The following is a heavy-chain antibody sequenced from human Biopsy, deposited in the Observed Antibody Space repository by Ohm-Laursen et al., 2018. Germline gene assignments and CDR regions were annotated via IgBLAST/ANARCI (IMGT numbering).Heavy chain of an antibody. V-gene: IGHV4-31*01. CDR2: IFNSANT. J-gene: IGHJ4*02. CDR3: AAYYYDSSGYFYAFHY. Sequence: SQTLSLTWTVSGGSISSGGSYWSWIRQRPGKGLEWIGYIFNSANTYYNPSLKNLITISGDTSKNQFSLKLNSVTAADTAVYYCAAYYYDSSGYFYAFHYWGQGTLVTVSS. CDR1: GGSISSGGSY. D-gene: IGHD3-22*01.